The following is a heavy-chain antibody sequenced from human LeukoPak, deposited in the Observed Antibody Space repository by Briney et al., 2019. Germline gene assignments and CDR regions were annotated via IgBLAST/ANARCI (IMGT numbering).Heavy chain of an antibody. V-gene: IGHV3-74*01. CDR1: GXTFSNHC. J-gene: IGHJ5*01. D-gene: IGHD3-10*01. CDR2: INPDGSST. Sequence: GGSLRLSFAASGXTFSNHCMHWVRQAPGKGLAWVSRINPDGSSTSYADSVKGRFTISRDNAKNTLYLQMNSLRAEDTAVYYCVKDLGGFRDSCGQGTLVTVPS. CDR3: VKDLGGFRDS.